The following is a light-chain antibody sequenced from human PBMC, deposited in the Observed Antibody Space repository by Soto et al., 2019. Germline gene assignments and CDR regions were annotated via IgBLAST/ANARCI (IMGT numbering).Light chain of an antibody. CDR3: QSYDSSLSGVV. CDR2: GNI. J-gene: IGLJ2*01. Sequence: QSVLTQPPSVSGAPGQRVNISRTGSSSNIGAGYDVHWYLQLPGTAPKLLIYGNINRPSGVPDRFSGSKSGTSASLAITGLRAEDEADYYCQSYDSSLSGVVFGGGTKLTVL. CDR1: SSNIGAGYD. V-gene: IGLV1-40*01.